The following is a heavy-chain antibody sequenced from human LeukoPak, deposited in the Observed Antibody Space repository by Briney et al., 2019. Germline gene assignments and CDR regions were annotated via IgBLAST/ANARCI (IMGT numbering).Heavy chain of an antibody. J-gene: IGHJ4*02. D-gene: IGHD5-18*01. CDR1: GFTFSSYW. V-gene: IGHV3-7*01. CDR3: ARALTRYGYLDREFDY. Sequence: PGGSLRLSCAASGFTFSSYWMSWVRQAPGKGLEWVANIKQDGSEKYYVDSVKGRFTISRDNAKNSLYLQMNSLRAEDTAVYYCARALTRYGYLDREFDYWGQGTLVTVSS. CDR2: IKQDGSEK.